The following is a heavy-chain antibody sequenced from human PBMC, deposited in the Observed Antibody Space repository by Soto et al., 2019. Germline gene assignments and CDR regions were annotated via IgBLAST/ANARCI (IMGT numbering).Heavy chain of an antibody. J-gene: IGHJ6*02. CDR3: ARDSGFNLGMDV. V-gene: IGHV3-21*04. D-gene: IGHD3-10*01. Sequence: PGGSLRLSCAASGFTFSNYAMNWVRQAPGKGLEWVSTISSSSGYIYYAGSVKGRFTISRDNAKNTLYLQMNSLTAEDTAVYYCARDSGFNLGMDVWGQGTTVTVSS. CDR1: GFTFSNYA. CDR2: ISSSSGYI.